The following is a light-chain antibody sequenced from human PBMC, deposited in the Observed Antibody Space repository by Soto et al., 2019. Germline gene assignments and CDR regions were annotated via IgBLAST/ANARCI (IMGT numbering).Light chain of an antibody. Sequence: ESMFTQSPGTLSLSPGERATLSCRASQSVSSSYLAWYQQKPGQAPRLLIYGTSSRATGIPDRFSGSGSGTDFTLTISRLEPEDFAVYYCQQYGSSPRTFGQGTKVDI. CDR3: QQYGSSPRT. CDR1: QSVSSSY. CDR2: GTS. V-gene: IGKV3-20*01. J-gene: IGKJ1*01.